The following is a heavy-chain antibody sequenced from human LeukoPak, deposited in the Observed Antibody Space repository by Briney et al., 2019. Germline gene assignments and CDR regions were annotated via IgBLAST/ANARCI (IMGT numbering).Heavy chain of an antibody. CDR3: ARVGPPYSSSLEQGDY. CDR2: IYYSGST. Sequence: PSETLSLTCTVSGGSISSSSYYWGWIRQPPGKGLEWIGSIYYSGSTNYNPSLKSRVTISVDTSKNQFSLKLSSVTAADTAVYYCARVGPPYSSSLEQGDYWGQGTLVTVSS. J-gene: IGHJ4*02. V-gene: IGHV4-39*07. CDR1: GGSISSSSYY. D-gene: IGHD6-6*01.